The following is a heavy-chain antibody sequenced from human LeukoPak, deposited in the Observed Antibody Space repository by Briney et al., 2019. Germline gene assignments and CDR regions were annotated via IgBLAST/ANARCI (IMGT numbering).Heavy chain of an antibody. CDR2: IKSKTEGGTT. Sequence: PGGSLRLSCAASGFTFSNAWMNWVRQASGKGLEWVGRIKSKTEGGTTDYAAPVKGRFTISRDDSKNTLYLQMNSLKTEDTAVYYCTTPPYDSSGYSGYYYYGVDVWGQGTTVTVSS. V-gene: IGHV3-15*07. CDR1: GFTFSNAW. D-gene: IGHD3-22*01. J-gene: IGHJ6*02. CDR3: TTPPYDSSGYSGYYYYGVDV.